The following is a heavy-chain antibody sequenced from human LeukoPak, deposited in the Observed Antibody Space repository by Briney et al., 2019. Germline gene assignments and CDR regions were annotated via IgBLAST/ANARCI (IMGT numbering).Heavy chain of an antibody. V-gene: IGHV1-8*01. J-gene: IGHJ4*02. CDR2: MNPNSGNT. Sequence: ASVKVSCKASGYTFTSYDINWVRQATGQGLGWMGWMNPNSGNTDYAQKFQGRVTLTRNTSISTAYMELSSLRSEDTAVYYCARGGDDYDISFDYWGQGTLVTVSS. D-gene: IGHD3-9*01. CDR3: ARGGDDYDISFDY. CDR1: GYTFTSYD.